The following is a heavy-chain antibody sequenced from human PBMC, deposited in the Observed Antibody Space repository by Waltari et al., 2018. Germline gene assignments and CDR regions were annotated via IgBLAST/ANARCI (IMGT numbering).Heavy chain of an antibody. CDR2: IYYSGST. V-gene: IGHV4-61*01. D-gene: IGHD1-26*01. CDR1: GYSISSGYY. CDR3: ARGDPREEGYYFDY. J-gene: IGHJ4*02. Sequence: QVQLQESGPGLVKPSETLSLTCAVSGYSISSGYYWSWIRQPPGKGLEWIGYIYYSGSTNYNPSLKSRVTISVDTSKNQFSLKLSSVTAADTAVYYCARGDPREEGYYFDYWGQGTLVTVSS.